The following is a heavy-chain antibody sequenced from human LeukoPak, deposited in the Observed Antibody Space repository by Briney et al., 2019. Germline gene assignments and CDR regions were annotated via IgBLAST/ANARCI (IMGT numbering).Heavy chain of an antibody. J-gene: IGHJ4*02. CDR3: AREEGIAAVGFDF. D-gene: IGHD6-13*01. Sequence: GGSLRLSCAASGFTFSLYSMNWVRQAPGKGLEWLSSTSSTGTYIYYADSVKGRFTISRDNAKNSLYLQMDSLRAEDTALYYCAREEGIAAVGFDFWGQGTLVTVSS. V-gene: IGHV3-21*01. CDR1: GFTFSLYS. CDR2: TSSTGTYI.